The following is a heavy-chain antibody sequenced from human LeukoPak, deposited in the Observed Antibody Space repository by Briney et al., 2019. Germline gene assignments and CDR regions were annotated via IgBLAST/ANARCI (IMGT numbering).Heavy chain of an antibody. J-gene: IGHJ1*01. V-gene: IGHV3-30-3*01. D-gene: IGHD2-21*02. CDR3: TRDPRLREFES. CDR2: ISSDGNNK. Sequence: GGSLRLSCAASGFTFSTSSMHWVRQTPGKGLDWVALISSDGNNKYYANSVKGRFTISRDNSKNTLSLQMNSLRDDDTAVYYCTRDPRLREFESWGQGTLVTVSS. CDR1: GFTFSTSS.